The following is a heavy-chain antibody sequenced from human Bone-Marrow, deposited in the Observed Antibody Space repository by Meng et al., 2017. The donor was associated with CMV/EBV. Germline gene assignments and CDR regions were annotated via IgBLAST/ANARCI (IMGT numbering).Heavy chain of an antibody. CDR2: INPDSGAT. J-gene: IGHJ4*02. CDR3: ARGRVTLLERAYNSGFVLPFDH. CDR1: Y. V-gene: IGHV1-2*02. D-gene: IGHD2-8*01. Sequence: YIHWGRQAPGQGPEWMGWINPDSGATNYEQKFQGRVTMTRDTSINTAYMELTRLKSDDTAVYYCARGRVTLLERAYNSGFVLPFDHWGQGTLVTVSS.